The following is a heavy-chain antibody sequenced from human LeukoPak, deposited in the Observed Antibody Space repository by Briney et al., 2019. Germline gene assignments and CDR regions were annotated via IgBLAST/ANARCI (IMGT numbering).Heavy chain of an antibody. V-gene: IGHV3-15*01. J-gene: IGHJ4*02. CDR1: GFTVSDNY. Sequence: GGSLRLSCAASGFTVSDNYMTWVRQAPGKGLEWVGRIKSKTDGGTTDYAAPVKGRFTISRDDSKNTLYLQMNSLKTEDTAVYYCITTVAGTETFDYWGQGTLVTVSS. CDR3: ITTVAGTETFDY. D-gene: IGHD6-19*01. CDR2: IKSKTDGGTT.